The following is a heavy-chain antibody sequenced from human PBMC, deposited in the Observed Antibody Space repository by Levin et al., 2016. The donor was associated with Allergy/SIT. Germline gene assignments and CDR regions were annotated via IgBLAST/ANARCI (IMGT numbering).Heavy chain of an antibody. V-gene: IGHV1-8*01. D-gene: IGHD2-2*01. CDR2: MDPNSGNT. CDR1: GYTFTSYD. CDR3: ARVLVVPTSTEKYFDY. J-gene: IGHJ4*02. Sequence: ASVKASCKASGYTFTSYDINWVRQATGHGLEWMGWMDPNSGNTAYEQKFQGRVTMTRNTSISTAYMELSSLTSEDTAVYYCARVLVVPTSTEKYFDYWGQGTLVTVSS.